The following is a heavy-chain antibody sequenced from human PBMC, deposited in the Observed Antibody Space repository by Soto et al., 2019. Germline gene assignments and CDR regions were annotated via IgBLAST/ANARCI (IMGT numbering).Heavy chain of an antibody. CDR1: GGTFSSYT. CDR3: ATYCSGGSCYSKLSCY. D-gene: IGHD2-15*01. Sequence: QVQLVQSGAEVKKPGSSVKVSCKASGGTFSSYTISWVRQAPGQGLEWMGRIIPILGIANYAQKFEGRVTITADKSTSSGYMELSSLRSEYTAVYYCATYCSGGSCYSKLSCYWGQGTLVTVSS. CDR2: IIPILGIA. J-gene: IGHJ1*01. V-gene: IGHV1-69*02.